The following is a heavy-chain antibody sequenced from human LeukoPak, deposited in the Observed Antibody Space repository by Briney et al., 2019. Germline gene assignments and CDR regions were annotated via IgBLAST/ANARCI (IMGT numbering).Heavy chain of an antibody. CDR1: GGSISSYY. Sequence: PSETLSLTCTVSGGSISSYYWSWIRQPPGKGPEWIGYIYYSGSTNYNPSLKSRVTISVDTSKNQFSLKLSSVTAADTAVYYCATAGLRYFDWSPYYYYGMDVWGQGTTVTVSS. V-gene: IGHV4-59*01. J-gene: IGHJ6*02. CDR3: ATAGLRYFDWSPYYYYGMDV. D-gene: IGHD3-9*01. CDR2: IYYSGST.